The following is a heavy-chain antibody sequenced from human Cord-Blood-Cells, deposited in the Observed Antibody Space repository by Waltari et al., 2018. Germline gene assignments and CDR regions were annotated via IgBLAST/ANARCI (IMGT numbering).Heavy chain of an antibody. J-gene: IGHJ4*02. D-gene: IGHD6-6*01. CDR1: GFPFSSYD. V-gene: IGHV3-13*01. CDR3: ARVGQLGFDY. Sequence: EVQLVESGGGLVQPGGSMRLSCAASGFPFSSYDMHWVRQATGKGLEWVSAIGTAGDTYYPGSVKGRFTISRENAKNSLYLQMNSLRAGDTAVYYCARVGQLGFDYWGQGTLVTVSS. CDR2: IGTAGDT.